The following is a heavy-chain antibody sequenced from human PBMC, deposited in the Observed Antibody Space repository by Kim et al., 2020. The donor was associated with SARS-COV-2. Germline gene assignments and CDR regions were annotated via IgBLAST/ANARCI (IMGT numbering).Heavy chain of an antibody. Sequence: SVRGQFTDSRDNAKNSLYLQMNSLRAEDTAVYYCARDYGSVSYYVWFDPWGQGTLVTVSS. D-gene: IGHD3-10*01. V-gene: IGHV3-21*01. CDR3: ARDYGSVSYYVWFDP. J-gene: IGHJ5*02.